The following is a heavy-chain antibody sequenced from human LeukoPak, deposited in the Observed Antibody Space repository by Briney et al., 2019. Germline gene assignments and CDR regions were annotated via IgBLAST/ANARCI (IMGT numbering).Heavy chain of an antibody. CDR3: AKADGYGGNSGFEY. V-gene: IGHV3-33*06. CDR2: IWYDGSNK. Sequence: PGGSLRLSCAASGFTFNSYGMHWVRQAPGKGLEWVAVIWYDGSNKYYADSVKGRFTISRDNSKNTLYLQMNSLRAEDTAVYYCAKADGYGGNSGFEYWGQGTLVTVSS. CDR1: GFTFNSYG. D-gene: IGHD4-23*01. J-gene: IGHJ4*02.